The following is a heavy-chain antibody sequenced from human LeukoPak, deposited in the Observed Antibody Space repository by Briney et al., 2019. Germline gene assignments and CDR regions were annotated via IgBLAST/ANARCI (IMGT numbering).Heavy chain of an antibody. J-gene: IGHJ3*02. Sequence: GESLKISCEGSGYSFASYWIGWVRQMPGKGLEWMGIIYPGDSDTRYSPSFQGQVTISADKSIATAYLQWSSLKASDTAMYYCARHESEYNINAFDIWGQGTMVTVSS. CDR2: IYPGDSDT. CDR3: ARHESEYNINAFDI. V-gene: IGHV5-51*01. CDR1: GYSFASYW. D-gene: IGHD1-14*01.